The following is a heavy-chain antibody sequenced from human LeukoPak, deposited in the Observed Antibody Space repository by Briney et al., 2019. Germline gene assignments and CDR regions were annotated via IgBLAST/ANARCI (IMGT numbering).Heavy chain of an antibody. D-gene: IGHD1-26*01. V-gene: IGHV5-51*01. Sequence: GESLRISCKGSGNSFSNYFIAWVRQMPGKGLEWMGIIYPGDSDTRYSLSFQGQVTISADKSINTVYLQWGSLEASDTAMYYCARRNILGSTKAPLDLWGQGTLVTVSS. CDR1: GNSFSNYF. J-gene: IGHJ5*02. CDR3: ARRNILGSTKAPLDL. CDR2: IYPGDSDT.